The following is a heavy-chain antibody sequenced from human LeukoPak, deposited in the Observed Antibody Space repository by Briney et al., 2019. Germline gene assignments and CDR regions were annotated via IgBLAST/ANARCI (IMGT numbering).Heavy chain of an antibody. D-gene: IGHD3-16*02. Sequence: GGSLRLSCAASGFTFDDYAMHWVRQAPGKGLEWVSGISCNSGSIGYADSVNGRFTISRDNAKNYLYLQMNSLRAEDRALYYCAKEIRGEDYDYVWGSYRTDAFDIWGQGTMVTVSS. J-gene: IGHJ3*02. CDR1: GFTFDDYA. CDR2: ISCNSGSI. CDR3: AKEIRGEDYDYVWGSYRTDAFDI. V-gene: IGHV3-9*01.